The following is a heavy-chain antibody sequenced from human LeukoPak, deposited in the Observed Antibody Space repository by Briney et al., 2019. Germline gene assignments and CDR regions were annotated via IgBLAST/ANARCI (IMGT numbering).Heavy chain of an antibody. J-gene: IGHJ4*02. V-gene: IGHV1-18*01. CDR3: ASVVGATILDY. D-gene: IGHD1-26*01. CDR2: ISAYNGNT. Sequence: ASVKVSCKASGNTFTSYGISWVRQAPGQGLEWMGWISAYNGNTKYAQKFQGRVTMTTDTSTSTAYMELRSLRSDDTAVYYCASVVGATILDYWGQGTLVTVSS. CDR1: GNTFTSYG.